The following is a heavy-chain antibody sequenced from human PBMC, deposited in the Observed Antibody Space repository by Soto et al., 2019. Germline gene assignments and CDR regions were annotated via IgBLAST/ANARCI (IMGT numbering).Heavy chain of an antibody. CDR1: GYTFTSYA. J-gene: IGHJ3*02. D-gene: IGHD3-22*01. CDR2: INAGNGNT. V-gene: IGHV1-3*01. CDR3: ARVGDSPHAFDI. Sequence: QVQLVQSGAEVKKPGASVKVSCKASGYTFTSYAMHWVRQAPGQRLEWMGWINAGNGNTKYSQKFQGRVTITRDTSASTADMELSSLRSEDTAVYYCARVGDSPHAFDIWGQGTMVTVSS.